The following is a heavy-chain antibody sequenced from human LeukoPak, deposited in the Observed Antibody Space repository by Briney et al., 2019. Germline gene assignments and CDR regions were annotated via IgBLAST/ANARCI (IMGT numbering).Heavy chain of an antibody. Sequence: PGGSLRLSCAASGFTFSNYAMHWVRQAPGKGLEWVALISYDGSNKDYADSVKGRFTISRDNSKNTLYLQMNSLRAEDTAVYYCARDQGSGWPTDNDYWGQGTLVTVSS. J-gene: IGHJ4*02. CDR1: GFTFSNYA. D-gene: IGHD6-19*01. CDR2: ISYDGSNK. V-gene: IGHV3-30-3*01. CDR3: ARDQGSGWPTDNDY.